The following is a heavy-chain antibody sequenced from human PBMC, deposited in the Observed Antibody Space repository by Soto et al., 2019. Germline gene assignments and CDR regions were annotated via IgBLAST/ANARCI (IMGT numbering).Heavy chain of an antibody. Sequence: PGESLKISCTGAGDTFVTYCNGWVLQMPGKGLEWMGILSPADSVIRYSPSCQGQVTISADKSISTAYLQWTSLKASDTAMYYCARGVGGTLVYFDYWGQGALVTVS. D-gene: IGHD2-15*01. CDR3: ARGVGGTLVYFDY. J-gene: IGHJ4*02. CDR2: LSPADSVI. CDR1: GDTFVTYC. V-gene: IGHV5-51*01.